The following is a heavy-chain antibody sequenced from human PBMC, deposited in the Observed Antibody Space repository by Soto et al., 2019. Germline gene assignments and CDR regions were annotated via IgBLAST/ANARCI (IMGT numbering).Heavy chain of an antibody. CDR3: ARRIVVVTIFGVVIESDDAFDI. D-gene: IGHD3-3*01. Sequence: SETLSLTCTVSGGSVSSGSYYWSWIRQPPGKGLEWIGYIYYSGSTNYNPSLKSRVTISVDTSKNQFSLKLSSVTAADTAVYYCARRIVVVTIFGVVIESDDAFDIWGQGTMVTVSS. J-gene: IGHJ3*02. CDR1: GGSVSSGSYY. CDR2: IYYSGST. V-gene: IGHV4-61*01.